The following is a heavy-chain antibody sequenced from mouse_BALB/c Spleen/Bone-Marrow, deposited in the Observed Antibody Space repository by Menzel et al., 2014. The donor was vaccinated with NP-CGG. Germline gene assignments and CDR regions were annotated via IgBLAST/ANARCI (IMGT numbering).Heavy chain of an antibody. CDR2: IDPANEHT. V-gene: IGHV14-3*02. Sequence: VQLKESGAELVKPGASVKLSCTASGFNIKDTYIHWVKQRPEQGLEWIGRIDPANEHTKYDPNFQGKATITADTSSNTAYLQLSCLTSEDTAVYYCASLTGTFDYWGQGSTLTVSS. CDR3: ASLTGTFDY. J-gene: IGHJ2*01. D-gene: IGHD4-1*01. CDR1: GFNIKDTY.